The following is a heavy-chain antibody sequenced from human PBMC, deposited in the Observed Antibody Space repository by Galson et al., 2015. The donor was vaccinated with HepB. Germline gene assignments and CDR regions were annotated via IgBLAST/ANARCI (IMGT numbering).Heavy chain of an antibody. CDR2: MSSNSGNT. J-gene: IGHJ4*02. CDR1: GYTFTTYD. V-gene: IGHV1-8*01. D-gene: IGHD7-27*01. Sequence: SVKVSCKASGYTFTTYDINWVRQATGQGFEWMGWMSSNSGNTGYAQKFQGRVTMTRNTSINTAYMELRSLRSEDTAVSFCARSPVNWGFDYWGQGTLLTVSS. CDR3: ARSPVNWGFDY.